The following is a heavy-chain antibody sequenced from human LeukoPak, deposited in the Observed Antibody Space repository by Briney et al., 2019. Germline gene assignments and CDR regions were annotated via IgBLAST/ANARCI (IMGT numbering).Heavy chain of an antibody. CDR3: ARIQLYHGDFDS. J-gene: IGHJ4*02. D-gene: IGHD1-1*01. Sequence: GGSLRLSCAASGFTFDDFAMHWVRQVSGKGLEWVSGISWNSGTIDYADSVKGRFSISRDDAKNSLSLQMNSLRVEDTATYYCARIQLYHGDFDSWGQGTLVTVSS. V-gene: IGHV3-9*01. CDR1: GFTFDDFA. CDR2: ISWNSGTI.